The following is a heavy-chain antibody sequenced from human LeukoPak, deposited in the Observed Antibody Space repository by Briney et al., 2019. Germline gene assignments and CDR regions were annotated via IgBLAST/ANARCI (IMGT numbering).Heavy chain of an antibody. V-gene: IGHV3-30*04. CDR1: GFTFSSYC. CDR2: ISYDGSDK. J-gene: IGHJ4*02. D-gene: IGHD6-19*01. Sequence: PGRSLRLSCAASGFTFSSYCLHWVRQAPGKGLEWVATISYDGSDKYYVDSVKGRFTISRDNSKNTLYLQMNSLRAEDTAVYYCAREAGDSSGSYYFDYWGQRTLVTVSS. CDR3: AREAGDSSGSYYFDY.